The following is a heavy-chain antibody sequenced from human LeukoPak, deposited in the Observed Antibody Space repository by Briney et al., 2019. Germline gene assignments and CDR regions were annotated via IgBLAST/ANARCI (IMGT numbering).Heavy chain of an antibody. CDR3: ARSPPMVRGVIIKGWFDP. D-gene: IGHD3-10*01. V-gene: IGHV4-59*12. CDR2: FSFSGNT. Sequence: SETLSLTCTVSGGSISTYYWSWIRQSPGKGLEWIGHFSFSGNTRYNPSLKSRVTISVDTSKNQFSLKLSSVTAADTAVYYCARSPPMVRGVIIKGWFDPWGQGTLVTVSS. CDR1: GGSISTYY. J-gene: IGHJ5*02.